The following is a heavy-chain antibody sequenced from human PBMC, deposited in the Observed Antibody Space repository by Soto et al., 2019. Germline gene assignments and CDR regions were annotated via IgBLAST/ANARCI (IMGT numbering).Heavy chain of an antibody. V-gene: IGHV1-18*01. J-gene: IGHJ4*02. Sequence: QVQLVQSGAEVKKPGASVKVSGQASGYXFSNYGFSWVRQAPGQGLEWMGWISGYNGNTNYAERLQGRVTMTTDTSTSTAYMELQSLRYDDTAVXXXAREGQLGYWGQGTPVTVSS. CDR1: GYXFSNYG. CDR2: ISGYNGNT. D-gene: IGHD6-6*01. CDR3: AREGQLGY.